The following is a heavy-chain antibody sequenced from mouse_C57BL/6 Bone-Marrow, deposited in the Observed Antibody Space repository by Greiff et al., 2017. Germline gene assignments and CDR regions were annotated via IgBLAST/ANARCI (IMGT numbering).Heavy chain of an antibody. J-gene: IGHJ4*01. CDR3: VREGNYDGQYYYAMDY. D-gene: IGHD1-2*01. Sequence: GGGLVQPKGSLKLSCAASGFTFNTYAMHWVRQAPGKGLEWVARIRSKSSNYATYYADSVKDRFTISRDDSQSMLYLQMNNLKTEDTAMYYCVREGNYDGQYYYAMDYWGQGTSVTVSS. V-gene: IGHV10-3*01. CDR2: IRSKSSNYAT. CDR1: GFTFNTYA.